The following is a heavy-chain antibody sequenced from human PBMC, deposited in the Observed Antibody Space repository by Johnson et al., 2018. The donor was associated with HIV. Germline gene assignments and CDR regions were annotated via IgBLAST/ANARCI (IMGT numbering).Heavy chain of an antibody. D-gene: IGHD6-19*01. Sequence: VQLVESGGGLVQPGGSLRLSCAASGITVSSNYMSWVRQAPGKGLEWVSVIFSVGNTYYADSVKGRFTISRDNSKNTLDLQMNSLRAEDTAVYYCVSSAQWSGWPPGAFDIWGQGTMVTVSS. CDR2: IFSVGNT. CDR1: GITVSSNY. J-gene: IGHJ3*02. CDR3: VSSAQWSGWPPGAFDI. V-gene: IGHV3-66*01.